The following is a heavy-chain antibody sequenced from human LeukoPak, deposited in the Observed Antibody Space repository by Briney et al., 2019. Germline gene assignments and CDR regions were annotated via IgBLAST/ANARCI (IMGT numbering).Heavy chain of an antibody. CDR3: AKSLYGSGSYYNWFDP. V-gene: IGHV4-61*02. CDR1: GGSISSGSYY. CDR2: IYSSGST. J-gene: IGHJ5*02. Sequence: PSETLSLTCTVSGGSISSGSYYWNWLRQPAGKGLEWIGRIYSSGSTNYNPSLKSRVTISVDTSKNQFSLKLSSVTAADTAVYYCAKSLYGSGSYYNWFDPWGQGTLVTVSS. D-gene: IGHD3-10*01.